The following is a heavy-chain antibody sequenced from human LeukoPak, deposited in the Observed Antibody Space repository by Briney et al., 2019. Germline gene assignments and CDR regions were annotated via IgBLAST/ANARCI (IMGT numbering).Heavy chain of an antibody. J-gene: IGHJ4*02. CDR3: ARGQLTRFDY. CDR1: GFTFISYS. V-gene: IGHV3-21*01. Sequence: GGSLRLSCAASGFTFISYSINWVRQAPGKGLEWVSSISSSSSYIYYAGSVKGRFTISRDNAKNSLYLQMNSLRVEDTAVYYCARGQLTRFDYWGQGTLVTVSS. D-gene: IGHD6-6*01. CDR2: ISSSSSYI.